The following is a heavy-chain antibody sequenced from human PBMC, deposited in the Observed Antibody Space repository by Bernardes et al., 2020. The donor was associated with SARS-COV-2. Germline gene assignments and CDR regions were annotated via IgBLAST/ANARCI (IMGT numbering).Heavy chain of an antibody. Sequence: SETLSLTCTVSGGSISSSSYYWGWIRQPPGKGLEWIGSIYYSGSTYYNPSLKSRVTISVDTSKNQFSLKLSSVTTADTAVYYCASESEGNWYGGQGTLVTVSS. CDR1: GGSISSSSYY. CDR2: IYYSGST. J-gene: IGHJ4*02. CDR3: ASESEGNWY. V-gene: IGHV4-39*07. D-gene: IGHD1-1*01.